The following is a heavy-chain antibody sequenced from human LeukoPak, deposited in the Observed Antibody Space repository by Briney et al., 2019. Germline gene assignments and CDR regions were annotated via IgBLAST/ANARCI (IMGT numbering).Heavy chain of an antibody. V-gene: IGHV4-59*08. CDR1: GGSISSYY. CDR3: VRGGQQLIGPLWF. D-gene: IGHD6-13*01. CDR2: IYYSGST. Sequence: SETLSLTCTVSGGSISSYYWSWIRQPPGKGLEWIGYIYYSGSTYYNPSLKSRVTISVDTSKNQFSLKLSSVTAADTAVYYCVRGGQQLIGPLWFWGQGILVTVSS. J-gene: IGHJ4*02.